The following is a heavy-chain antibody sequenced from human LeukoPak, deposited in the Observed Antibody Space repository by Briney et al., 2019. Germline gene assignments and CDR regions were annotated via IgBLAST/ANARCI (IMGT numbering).Heavy chain of an antibody. Sequence: PGGSLRLSCAASGFTFSSYAMSWVRQAPGKGLEWASVISGGGSITYYADSVKGRFTISRDNSKNTLYLQLNSLRAEDTAVYYCARDLGYCTNGVCHTRFDYWGQGTLVAVSS. V-gene: IGHV3-23*01. CDR2: ISGGGSIT. J-gene: IGHJ4*02. CDR3: ARDLGYCTNGVCHTRFDY. CDR1: GFTFSSYA. D-gene: IGHD2-8*01.